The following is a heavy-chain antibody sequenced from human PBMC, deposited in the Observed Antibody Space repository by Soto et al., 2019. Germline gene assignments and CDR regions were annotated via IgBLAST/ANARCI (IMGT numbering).Heavy chain of an antibody. D-gene: IGHD5-12*01. V-gene: IGHV3-30*18. CDR3: AKSTKPPTIPSSLDV. CDR2: ISYDGSNK. CDR1: GFTFSSYG. J-gene: IGHJ6*02. Sequence: GGSLRLSCAASGFTFSSYGMHWVRQAPGKGLEWVAVISYDGSNKYYADSVKGRFTISRDNSKNTLYLQMNSLRAEDTTVYYYAKSTKPPTIPSSLDVWGQGTTVTVSS.